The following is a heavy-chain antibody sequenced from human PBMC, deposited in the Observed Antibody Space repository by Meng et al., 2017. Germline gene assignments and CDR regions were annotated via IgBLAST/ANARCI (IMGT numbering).Heavy chain of an antibody. D-gene: IGHD6-13*01. CDR2: IDPKNGDT. Sequence: QIKLVQSGAEVETAGSSVKVYGKASGGTCRSYTISWVRQASGQGLEGMGRIDPKNGDTHYAQKFQGRVTMTGDTSISTAYMDLSGLRSDDTAVYYCARDEDISAAGKLFGDYWGQGTLVTVSS. V-gene: IGHV1-2*06. J-gene: IGHJ4*02. CDR1: GGTCRSYT. CDR3: ARDEDISAAGKLFGDY.